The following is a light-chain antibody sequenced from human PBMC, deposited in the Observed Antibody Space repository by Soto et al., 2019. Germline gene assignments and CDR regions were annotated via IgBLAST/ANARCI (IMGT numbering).Light chain of an antibody. J-gene: IGLJ2*01. CDR2: EVR. Sequence: LTQPASVSGSPGQSITISCTGTSSDVGGYTSVSWYQKHPGKAPKLMIYEVRNRPSGVSNRFSASKSGNTASLTISGLQAEDEADYYCSSYTSLSTLVLFGGGTKVTVL. CDR3: SSYTSLSTLVL. CDR1: SSDVGGYTS. V-gene: IGLV2-14*01.